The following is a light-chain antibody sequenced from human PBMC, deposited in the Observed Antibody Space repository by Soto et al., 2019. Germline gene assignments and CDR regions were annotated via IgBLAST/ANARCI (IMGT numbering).Light chain of an antibody. V-gene: IGKV1-5*03. Sequence: DSQMTQFPSTLSASVGDRVTITCRASQSISPWLAWYQQKPGKAPKILISKASTLQSGVPPRFSGSGSGTECTLTISSLQPDDFATYYCQQYERYPMTFGGGTKVEIK. CDR3: QQYERYPMT. CDR2: KAS. J-gene: IGKJ4*01. CDR1: QSISPW.